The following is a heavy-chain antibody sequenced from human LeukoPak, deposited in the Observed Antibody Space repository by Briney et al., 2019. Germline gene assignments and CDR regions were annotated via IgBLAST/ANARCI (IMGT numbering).Heavy chain of an antibody. CDR1: GGSISNYY. CDR3: ARQIAWGVGRFDY. Sequence: SETLSLTCTASGGSISNYYWSWIRQPPGKGLEWIGYIYYSGSTNYNPSLKSRATISMDTSKNQFSLKLNSVTAADTAVYYCARQIAWGVGRFDYWGQGTLATVSA. CDR2: IYYSGST. D-gene: IGHD3-10*01. V-gene: IGHV4-59*08. J-gene: IGHJ4*02.